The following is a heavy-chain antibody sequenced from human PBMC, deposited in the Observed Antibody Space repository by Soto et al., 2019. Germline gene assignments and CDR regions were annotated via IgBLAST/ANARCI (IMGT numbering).Heavy chain of an antibody. J-gene: IGHJ4*02. Sequence: GASVKVSCKASGYTFTGYYMHWVRQALGQGLEWMEWINPNSGGTNYAQKFQGWVTMTRDTSISTAYMELSRLRSDDTAVYYCARDKTTVTTQIFDYWGQGTLVTVSS. D-gene: IGHD4-17*01. V-gene: IGHV1-2*04. CDR3: ARDKTTVTTQIFDY. CDR2: INPNSGGT. CDR1: GYTFTGYY.